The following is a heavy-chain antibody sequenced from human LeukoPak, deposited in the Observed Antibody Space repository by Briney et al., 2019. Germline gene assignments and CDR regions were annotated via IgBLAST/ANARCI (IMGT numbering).Heavy chain of an antibody. D-gene: IGHD1-26*01. V-gene: IGHV6-1*01. CDR3: ARDVGASNFFDY. CDR2: TYYRSKWYN. CDR1: GDSVSSYSAA. Sequence: PSQTFSFTCAISGDSVSSYSAACNWIRQSPSRGLEWLGRTYYRSKWYNDYAVSVKSRITINPDTSKNQFSLQLNSVTPEDTAVYYCARDVGASNFFDYRGQGTLVTVSS. J-gene: IGHJ4*02.